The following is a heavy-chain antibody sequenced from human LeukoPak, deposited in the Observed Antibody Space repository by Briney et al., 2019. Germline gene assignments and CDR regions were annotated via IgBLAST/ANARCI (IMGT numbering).Heavy chain of an antibody. V-gene: IGHV4-38-2*01. J-gene: IGHJ4*02. D-gene: IGHD3-22*01. CDR2: IYDSGST. CDR1: GYSISSGYY. CDR3: ARHGEKSYYDSSGSVLY. Sequence: PSETLSLTCAVSGYSISSGYYWGGSRQPPGKGLEWIGSIYDSGSTYYNPSLNSLVTISVDTSKNQFSLKLSSVTAADTAVYYCARHGEKSYYDSSGSVLYWGQGTLVTVSS.